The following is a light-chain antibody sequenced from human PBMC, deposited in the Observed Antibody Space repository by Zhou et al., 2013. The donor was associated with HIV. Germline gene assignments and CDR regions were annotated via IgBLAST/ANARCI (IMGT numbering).Light chain of an antibody. CDR2: AAS. CDR1: QGIRDE. Sequence: AIQMTQSPSPLSASVGDRVTITCRASQGIRDELAWYQQKPGQAPKLLIYAASHLHTGVPSRFSGSGSGTDFTLTISSLQPEDFATYHCQQYNSHFLTFGQGTKV. V-gene: IGKV1-6*01. J-gene: IGKJ1*01. CDR3: QQYNSHFLT.